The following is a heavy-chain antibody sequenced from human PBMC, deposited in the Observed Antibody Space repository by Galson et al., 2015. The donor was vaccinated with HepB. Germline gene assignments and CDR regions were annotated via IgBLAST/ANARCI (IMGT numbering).Heavy chain of an antibody. CDR2: ISSSSSYI. D-gene: IGHD2-15*01. CDR1: GFTFSSYS. CDR3: ARGGSSSKYGYY. V-gene: IGHV3-21*01. J-gene: IGHJ4*02. Sequence: SLRLSCAASGFTFSSYSMNWVRQAPGKGLEWVSSISSSSSYIYYADSVKGRFTISRDNAKNSLYLQMNSLRAEDTAVYYCARGGSSSKYGYYWGQGTLVTVSS.